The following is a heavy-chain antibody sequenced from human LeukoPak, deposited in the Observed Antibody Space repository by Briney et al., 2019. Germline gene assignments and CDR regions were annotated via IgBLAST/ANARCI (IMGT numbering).Heavy chain of an antibody. CDR2: TYYRSKWYN. CDR3: ARRRSWYHAFDI. D-gene: IGHD6-13*01. CDR1: GDTVSSNSVA. Sequence: SQTLSLTCAISGDTVSSNSVAWNWIRQSPSRGLEWLGRTYYRSKWYNDYAESVKSRITINPDTSKNQFSLKLSSVTAADTAVYYCARRRSWYHAFDIWGQGTMVTVSS. J-gene: IGHJ3*02. V-gene: IGHV6-1*01.